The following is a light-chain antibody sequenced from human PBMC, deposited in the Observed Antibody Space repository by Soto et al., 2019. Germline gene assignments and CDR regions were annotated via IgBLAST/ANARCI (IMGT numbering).Light chain of an antibody. CDR2: GAS. CDR1: QSVGSN. V-gene: IGKV3-15*01. CDR3: QQYTNWPYT. Sequence: EIVMTQSPATLSVSPGERASLSCRASQSVGSNLAWYQQTAGQAPRLLIYGASTRATGIPARFSGSGSETEFTLTISNLQSEEFAVYSCQQYTNWPYTFGQGTKLEIK. J-gene: IGKJ2*01.